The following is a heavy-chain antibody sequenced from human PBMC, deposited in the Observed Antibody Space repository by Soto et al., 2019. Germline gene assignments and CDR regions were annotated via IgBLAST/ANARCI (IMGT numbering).Heavy chain of an antibody. D-gene: IGHD3-3*01. CDR1: GFTFSSYG. CDR2: ISYDGSNK. Sequence: QVQLVESGGGVVQPGRSLRLSCAASGFTFSSYGMHWVRQAPGKGLEWVAVISYDGSNKYHADSVKGRFTISRDNSKKTMYLQMNGLRAEDMAVYYCAKELIDLECFNYSYGMDVWGQGTTVTVSS. J-gene: IGHJ6*02. V-gene: IGHV3-30*18. CDR3: AKELIDLECFNYSYGMDV.